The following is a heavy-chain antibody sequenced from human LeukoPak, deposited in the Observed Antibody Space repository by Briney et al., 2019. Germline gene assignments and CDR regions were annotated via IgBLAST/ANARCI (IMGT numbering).Heavy chain of an antibody. CDR1: GFTFSSYE. J-gene: IGHJ3*02. V-gene: IGHV3-48*03. CDR3: ARGRLSYCGGDCYLGAFDI. CDR2: ISSSGSTI. D-gene: IGHD2-21*02. Sequence: GGSLRLSCAASGFTFSSYEMNWVRQAPGKGLEWVSYISSSGSTIYYADSVKGRFTISRDNAKNSLYLQMNSLRAEDTAVYYCARGRLSYCGGDCYLGAFDIWGQGTMVTVSS.